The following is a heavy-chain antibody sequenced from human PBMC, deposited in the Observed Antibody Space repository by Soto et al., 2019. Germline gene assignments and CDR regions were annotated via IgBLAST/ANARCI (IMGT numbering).Heavy chain of an antibody. D-gene: IGHD3-10*01. Sequence: GGSLRLSCAASGFTFSSYDMHWVRQATGKGLEWVSAIGTAGDTYYPGSVKGRFTISRENAKNSLYLQMNSLRAGDTAVYYCARGSYYGSGSYYNPRDYYHYGMDVWGKGTTVPVSS. CDR3: ARGSYYGSGSYYNPRDYYHYGMDV. CDR1: GFTFSSYD. CDR2: IGTAGDT. V-gene: IGHV3-13*04. J-gene: IGHJ6*04.